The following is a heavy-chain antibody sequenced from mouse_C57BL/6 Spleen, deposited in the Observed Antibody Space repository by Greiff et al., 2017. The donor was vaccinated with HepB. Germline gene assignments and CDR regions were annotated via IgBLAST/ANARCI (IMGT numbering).Heavy chain of an antibody. D-gene: IGHD2-1*01. CDR3: ARKRGNFLMDY. J-gene: IGHJ4*01. CDR1: GFTFSSYA. Sequence: DVQLVESGGGLVKPGGSLKLSCAASGFTFSSYAMSWVRQTPEKRLEWVATISDGGSYTYYPDNVKGRFTISRDNAKNNLYLQMSHLKSEDTAMYYCARKRGNFLMDYWGQGTSVTVSS. CDR2: ISDGGSYT. V-gene: IGHV5-4*01.